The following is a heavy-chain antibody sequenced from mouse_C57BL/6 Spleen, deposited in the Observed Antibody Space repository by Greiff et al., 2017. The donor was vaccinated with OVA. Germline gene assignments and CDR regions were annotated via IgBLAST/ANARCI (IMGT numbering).Heavy chain of an antibody. CDR3: ARHPRDGAWFAD. V-gene: IGHV1-22*01. CDR1: GYTFTDYN. Sequence: VQLKQSGPELVKPGASVKMSCTASGYTFTDYNMHWVKQSHGKSLEWIGYINPNNGGTSYNQKFKGKATLTVNKSSSPAYMELRSLTSEDSAVYYCARHPRDGAWFADWGKGTLVTVSA. CDR2: INPNNGGT. J-gene: IGHJ3*01.